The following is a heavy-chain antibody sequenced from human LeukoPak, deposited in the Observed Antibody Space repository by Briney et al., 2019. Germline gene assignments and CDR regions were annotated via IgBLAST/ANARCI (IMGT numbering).Heavy chain of an antibody. V-gene: IGHV1-46*03. CDR3: AYIVVVPAIADY. D-gene: IGHD2-2*01. CDR2: INPSGGST. Sequence: ASVKVSCKASGFTFTSYDINWVRQAPGQGLEWMGIINPSGGSTSYAQKFQDRVTMTRDTSTSTVYMELSSLRSEDTAVYYCAYIVVVPAIADYWGQGTLVTVSS. J-gene: IGHJ4*02. CDR1: GFTFTSYD.